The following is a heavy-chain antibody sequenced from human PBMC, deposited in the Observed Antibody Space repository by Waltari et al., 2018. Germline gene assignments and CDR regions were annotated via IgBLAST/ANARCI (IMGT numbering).Heavy chain of an antibody. CDR3: ARDGRGFDY. CDR1: GFNFDDYG. J-gene: IGHJ4*02. CDR2: ITWNAGNS. V-gene: IGHV3-20*04. Sequence: EVQLVESGGGVVRPGGSLRLSCAASGFNFDDYGMTWVRQAPGKGLEWVSGITWNAGNSGYADSVKGRFTISRDSAKNSLYLQMNSLRVEDTAIYYCARDGRGFDYWGQGTLVTVSS.